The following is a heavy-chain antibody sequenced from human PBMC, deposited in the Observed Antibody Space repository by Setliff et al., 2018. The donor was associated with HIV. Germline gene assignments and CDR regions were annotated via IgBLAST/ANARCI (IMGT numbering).Heavy chain of an antibody. CDR3: ARELGEYCSGGTCYHHYYFDY. Sequence: SVKVSCKASGGTFTFYGLNWVRQAPGQGLEWMGKIIPKSDATDYAQKFRGRVTITADKSSNTVYLELTSLTSEDTAVYHCARELGEYCSGGTCYHHYYFDYWGPGTLVTVSS. CDR2: IIPKSDAT. J-gene: IGHJ4*02. V-gene: IGHV1-69*06. CDR1: GGTFTFYG. D-gene: IGHD2-15*01.